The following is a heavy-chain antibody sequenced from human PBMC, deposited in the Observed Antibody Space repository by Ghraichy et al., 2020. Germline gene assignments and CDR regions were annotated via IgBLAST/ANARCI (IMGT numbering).Heavy chain of an antibody. V-gene: IGHV3-23*01. CDR2: ISKSADST. Sequence: GGSLRLSCATSGFTFSHYAMSWVRQASGKGLEWVSAISKSADSTYYADSVKGRFTISRDNSKNTLSLQMNSLRAEDTAVYYCAKDAYCSSSSCQEAAFDVWGQGTMVTVSS. D-gene: IGHD2-2*01. J-gene: IGHJ3*01. CDR1: GFTFSHYA. CDR3: AKDAYCSSSSCQEAAFDV.